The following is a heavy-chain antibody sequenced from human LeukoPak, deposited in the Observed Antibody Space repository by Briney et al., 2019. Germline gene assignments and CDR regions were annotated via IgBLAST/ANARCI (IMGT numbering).Heavy chain of an antibody. D-gene: IGHD1-26*01. J-gene: IGHJ6*03. CDR1: GGTFSSYA. CDR3: ARVVGVKYHYYMDV. V-gene: IGHV1-69*05. CDR2: IIPIFGTA. Sequence: GASVKVSCKASGGTFSSYAISWVRQAPGQGLEWMGGIIPIFGTANYAQKFQGRVTITTDESTSTAYMELSSLRSEDTAVYYCARVVGVKYHYYMDVWGKGTTVTVSS.